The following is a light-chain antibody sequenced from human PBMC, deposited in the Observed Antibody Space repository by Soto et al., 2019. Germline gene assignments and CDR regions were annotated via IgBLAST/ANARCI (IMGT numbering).Light chain of an antibody. CDR3: QQYYSYAIT. V-gene: IGKV1-8*01. J-gene: IGKJ5*01. CDR1: QGISSY. Sequence: AIRMTQSPSSFSASTGDRVTITCRASQGISSYLAWYQQKPGKAPKLLIYAASTLQSGVPSSFSGSGSGTDFTLTISCLQSEDFATYYCQQYYSYAITFGQGTRLEIK. CDR2: AAS.